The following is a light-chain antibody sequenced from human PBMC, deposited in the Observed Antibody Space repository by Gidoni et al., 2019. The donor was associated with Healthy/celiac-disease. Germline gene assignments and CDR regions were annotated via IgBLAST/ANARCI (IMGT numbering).Light chain of an antibody. CDR3: QAWDSSTVV. CDR1: KLGDKY. J-gene: IGLJ2*01. V-gene: IGLV3-1*01. CDR2: QDS. Sequence: SYELTQPPSVSVSPGQTASITSSGDKLGDKYACWYQQKPGQSPVLVIDQDSKRPSGIPERFSGSNSGNTATLTISGTQAMYEADYYCQAWDSSTVVFGGGTKLTVL.